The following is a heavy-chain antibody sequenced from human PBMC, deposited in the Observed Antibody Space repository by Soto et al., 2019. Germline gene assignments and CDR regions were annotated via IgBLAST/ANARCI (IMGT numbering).Heavy chain of an antibody. V-gene: IGHV3-15*07. Sequence: EVQVVESGGGLVQPGKSLRLSCAASGFLFINAWMNWVRQAPGKGLEWVGRIKSETGGGTTDYAAPVKGRFTIARDDSKNMLYLQMNSLKTEDTAVYYCTTTYTGGSFYTWGQGTQVTVSS. D-gene: IGHD1-26*01. CDR1: GFLFINAW. CDR2: IKSETGGGTT. CDR3: TTTYTGGSFYT. J-gene: IGHJ5*02.